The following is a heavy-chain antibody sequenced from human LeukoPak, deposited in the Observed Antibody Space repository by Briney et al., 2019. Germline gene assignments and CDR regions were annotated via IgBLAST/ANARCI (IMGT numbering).Heavy chain of an antibody. J-gene: IGHJ4*02. D-gene: IGHD3-10*01. CDR1: GFTFSSYA. Sequence: GGSLRLSCAASGFTFSSYAMAWVRQAPGKGLEWVSGISDRGGTTYYADSVEGRFTISRDNSKNTLYLQMNNLGAEDTAVYYCAKGYYGSGSYPTLDNWGQGTLVTVSS. CDR3: AKGYYGSGSYPTLDN. CDR2: ISDRGGTT. V-gene: IGHV3-23*01.